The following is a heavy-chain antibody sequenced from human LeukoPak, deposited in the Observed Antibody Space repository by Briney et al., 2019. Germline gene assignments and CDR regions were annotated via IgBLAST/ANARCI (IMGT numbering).Heavy chain of an antibody. CDR2: IVVGSGNT. D-gene: IGHD5-24*01. Sequence: ASVKVSCKASGFTFSSSAMQWVRRARGQRLEWIGWIVVGSGNTNYAQKFQERVTITRDMSTSTAYMELSSLRSEDTAVYYCAAGLEAATNMLDYYYYGMDVWGQGTTVTVSS. J-gene: IGHJ6*02. CDR3: AAGLEAATNMLDYYYYGMDV. CDR1: GFTFSSSA. V-gene: IGHV1-58*02.